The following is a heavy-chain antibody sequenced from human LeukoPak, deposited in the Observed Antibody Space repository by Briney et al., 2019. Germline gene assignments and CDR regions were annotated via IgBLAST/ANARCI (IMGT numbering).Heavy chain of an antibody. J-gene: IGHJ4*02. CDR3: ARSPMAYYLDY. CDR1: GYTFTTYF. Sequence: ASVKVSCKASGYTFTTYFIHWVRQAPGQGLEWMAIINPYTGSTDYAQRFQGRVTLTRDTSTSTVYMELSSLRSEDTAVYYCARSPMAYYLDYWGQGTLVTVSA. CDR2: INPYTGST. V-gene: IGHV1-46*01. D-gene: IGHD5-24*01.